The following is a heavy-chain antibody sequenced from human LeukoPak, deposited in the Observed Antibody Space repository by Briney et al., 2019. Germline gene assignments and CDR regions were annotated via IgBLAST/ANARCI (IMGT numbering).Heavy chain of an antibody. CDR2: ASYDGSNQ. Sequence: PGGSLRLSCAASGFTFSSYWMSWVRQAPGKGPEWVAAASYDGSNQYYVDSVKGRFTISRDNSQNTLNLQMNSLRAEDTAVYYCAKDLVSAAGLFYYGMDVWGQGTTVTVSS. CDR3: AKDLVSAAGLFYYGMDV. J-gene: IGHJ6*02. D-gene: IGHD6-13*01. V-gene: IGHV3-30*18. CDR1: GFTFSSYW.